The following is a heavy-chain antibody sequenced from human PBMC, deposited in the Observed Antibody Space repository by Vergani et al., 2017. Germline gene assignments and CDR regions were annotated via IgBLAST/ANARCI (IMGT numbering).Heavy chain of an antibody. CDR2: INHSGST. CDR1: GGPISSYY. CDR3: ARSGPGGSSWYYYYYMDV. J-gene: IGHJ6*03. Sequence: QLQLQESGPGLVKPSETLSLTCTVSGGPISSYYWSWIRQPPGKGLEWIGEINHSGSTNYNPSLKSRVTISVDTSKNQFSLKLSSVTAADTAVYYCARSGPGGSSWYYYYYMDVWGKG. V-gene: IGHV4-59*12. D-gene: IGHD6-13*01.